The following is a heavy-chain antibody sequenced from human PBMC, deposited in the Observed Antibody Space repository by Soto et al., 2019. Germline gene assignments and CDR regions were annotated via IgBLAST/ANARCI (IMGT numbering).Heavy chain of an antibody. J-gene: IGHJ4*02. Sequence: HPGRSLRLSCVSSAFTFNKYALAWVRQAPGKVLEWVSAISGIGASTYDADSVKGRFTISRDNSNNTLYLQMNSLRAKDTAVYYSAKTPGVITVITSFVHWGQGTPVTVSS. V-gene: IGHV3-23*01. CDR1: AFTFNKYA. D-gene: IGHD3-16*01. CDR3: AKTPGVITVITSFVH. CDR2: ISGIGAST.